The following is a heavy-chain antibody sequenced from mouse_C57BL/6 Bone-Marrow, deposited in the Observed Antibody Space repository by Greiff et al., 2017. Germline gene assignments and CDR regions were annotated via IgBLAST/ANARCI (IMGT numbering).Heavy chain of an antibody. CDR1: GFNIKDYY. Sequence: VQLQQSGAELVKPGASVKLSCTASGFNIKDYYMHWVKQRTEQGLEWIGRIDPEDGENKYAPKFQGKATITADTSSNTAYLQLSSLTSEDTAVYYCARPIYDGYYVGWYFDVWGTGTTVTVSS. CDR3: ARPIYDGYYVGWYFDV. V-gene: IGHV14-2*01. D-gene: IGHD2-3*01. J-gene: IGHJ1*03. CDR2: IDPEDGEN.